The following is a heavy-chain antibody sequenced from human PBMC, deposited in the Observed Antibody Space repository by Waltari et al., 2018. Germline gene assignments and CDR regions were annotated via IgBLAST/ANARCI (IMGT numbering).Heavy chain of an antibody. Sequence: QVQLVQSGAEVKKPGASAMVSCKASGYTFTSYDINGVRQATGQGREWMGGMNPNSGNTGYAQKFQGRVTMTRNTSISTAYMELSSLRAEDTAVYYCARVGDPFEALAGREDYFDVWGQGTLVTVSS. CDR2: MNPNSGNT. V-gene: IGHV1-8*01. CDR3: ARVGDPFEALAGREDYFDV. D-gene: IGHD6-19*01. CDR1: GYTFTSYD. J-gene: IGHJ4*02.